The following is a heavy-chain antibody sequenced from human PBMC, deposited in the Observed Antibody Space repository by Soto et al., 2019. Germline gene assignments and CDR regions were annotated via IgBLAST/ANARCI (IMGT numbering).Heavy chain of an antibody. Sequence: GGSLRLSCAASGFTFSSYAMSWVRQAPGKGLEWVSAISGSGGSTYYADSVKGRFTISRDNSKNTLYLQMNSLRAEDTAVYYCARYCTNGVCYNNYYYYMDVWGKGTTVTVSS. CDR3: ARYCTNGVCYNNYYYYMDV. V-gene: IGHV3-23*01. D-gene: IGHD2-8*01. CDR1: GFTFSSYA. J-gene: IGHJ6*03. CDR2: ISGSGGST.